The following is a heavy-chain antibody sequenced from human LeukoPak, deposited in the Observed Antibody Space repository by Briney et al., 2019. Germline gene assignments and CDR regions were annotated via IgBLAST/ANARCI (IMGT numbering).Heavy chain of an antibody. CDR1: GGTFSSYA. Sequence: SVKVSCKASGGTFSSYAISWVRQAPGQGLEWMGGIIPIFGTANYAQKFQGRVTITADESTSTAYMELSSLRSEDTAVYYCARGSYYGQGYYYYGMDVWGQGTTVTVSS. J-gene: IGHJ6*02. V-gene: IGHV1-69*01. CDR2: IIPIFGTA. CDR3: ARGSYYGQGYYYYGMDV. D-gene: IGHD3-3*01.